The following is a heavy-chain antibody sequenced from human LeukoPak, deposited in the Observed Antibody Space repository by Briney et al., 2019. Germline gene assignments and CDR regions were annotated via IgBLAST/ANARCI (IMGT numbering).Heavy chain of an antibody. CDR3: ARTYSSSSAVVRFDP. Sequence: PGRSLRLSCAASGFTFSSYGMHWVRQAPGKGLEWVAVIWYDGSNKYYADSVKGRFTISRDNSKNTLYLQMNSLRAEDTAVYCCARTYSSSSAVVRFDPWGQGTLVTVSS. V-gene: IGHV3-33*01. D-gene: IGHD6-13*01. J-gene: IGHJ5*02. CDR2: IWYDGSNK. CDR1: GFTFSSYG.